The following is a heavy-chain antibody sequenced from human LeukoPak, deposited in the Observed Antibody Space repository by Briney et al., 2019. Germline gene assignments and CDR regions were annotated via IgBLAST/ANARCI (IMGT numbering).Heavy chain of an antibody. CDR2: ISAYNGNT. J-gene: IGHJ4*02. V-gene: IGHV1-18*01. Sequence: GASVKVSCKASGYTFTSYGISWVRQAPGQGLEWMGWISAYNGNTNYAQKLQGRVTMTTDTSTSTAYMELRSLRSDDTAVYYCARASGYQLLSHFDYWGQGTLVTVSS. CDR3: ARASGYQLLSHFDY. D-gene: IGHD2-2*01. CDR1: GYTFTSYG.